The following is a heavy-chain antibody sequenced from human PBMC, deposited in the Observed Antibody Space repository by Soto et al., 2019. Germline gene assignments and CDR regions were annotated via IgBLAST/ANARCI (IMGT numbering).Heavy chain of an antibody. CDR2: IYTSGST. CDR1: GGSISSYY. CDR3: ARGQSRSWPHSYYYGKKG. J-gene: IGHJ6*04. Sequence: SETLSLTCTVSGGSISSYYWSWIRQPAGKGLEWIGRIYTSGSTNYNPSLKSRVTMSVDTSKNQFSLKLSSVTAADTAVYYRARGQSRSWPHSYYYGKKGWGRGTTVIV. V-gene: IGHV4-4*07. D-gene: IGHD6-13*01.